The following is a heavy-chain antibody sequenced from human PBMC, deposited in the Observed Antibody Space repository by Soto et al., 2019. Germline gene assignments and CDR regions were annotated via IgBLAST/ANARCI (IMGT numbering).Heavy chain of an antibody. J-gene: IGHJ6*03. V-gene: IGHV4-34*01. D-gene: IGHD2-8*01. CDR3: ARGLGYCTNGVCYTTPGYYYYYMDV. CDR2: INHSGST. Sequence: SETLSLTCAVYGGSFSGYYWSWIRQPPGKGLEWIGEINHSGSTNCNPSLKSRVTISVDTSKNQFSLKLSSVTAADTAVYYCARGLGYCTNGVCYTTPGYYYYYMDVWGKGTTVTVSS. CDR1: GGSFSGYY.